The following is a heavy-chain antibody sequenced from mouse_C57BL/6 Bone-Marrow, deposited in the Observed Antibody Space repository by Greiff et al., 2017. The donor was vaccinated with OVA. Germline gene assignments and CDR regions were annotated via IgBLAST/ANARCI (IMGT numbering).Heavy chain of an antibody. V-gene: IGHV1-20*01. D-gene: IGHD2-4*01. J-gene: IGHJ4*01. CDR3: ARRGDYPAMDY. Sequence: VQLQESGPELVKPGDSVKISCKASGYSFTGYFMNWVMQSHGKSLEWIGRINPYNGDTFYNQKFKGKATLTVDKSSSTAHMELRSLTSEDSAVYYCARRGDYPAMDYWGQGTSVTVSS. CDR2: INPYNGDT. CDR1: GYSFTGYF.